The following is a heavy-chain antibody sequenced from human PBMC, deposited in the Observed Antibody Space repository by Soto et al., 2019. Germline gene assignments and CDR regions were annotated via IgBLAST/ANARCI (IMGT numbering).Heavy chain of an antibody. CDR2: IWYDGTNE. CDR3: ARDDYANARAFDI. D-gene: IGHD4-17*01. V-gene: IGHV3-33*01. CDR1: GFTFSSDG. J-gene: IGHJ3*02. Sequence: QVQLVESGGGVVQPGMSLRLSCAASGFTFSSDGMHWVRQAPGKGLEWVAVIWYDGTNENYGDSVKGRFTISRDNSKNTLYLQMNSLRAEDTAVYYCARDDYANARAFDIWGQGTMVTVSS.